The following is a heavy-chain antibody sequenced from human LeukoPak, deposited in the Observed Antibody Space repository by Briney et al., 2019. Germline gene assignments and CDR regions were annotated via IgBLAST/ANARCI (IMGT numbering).Heavy chain of an antibody. CDR3: ARHPIARNDILTGYYVFPRGNWSDP. CDR1: GGSISSGSYY. D-gene: IGHD3-9*01. CDR2: IYTSGST. V-gene: IGHV4-61*02. Sequence: SQTLSLTCTVSGGSISSGSYYWSWIRQPAGKGLEWIGRIYTSGSTNYNPSLKSRVTISVDTSKNQFSLKLSSVTAADTAVYYCARHPIARNDILTGYYVFPRGNWSDPWGQGTLVTVSS. J-gene: IGHJ5*02.